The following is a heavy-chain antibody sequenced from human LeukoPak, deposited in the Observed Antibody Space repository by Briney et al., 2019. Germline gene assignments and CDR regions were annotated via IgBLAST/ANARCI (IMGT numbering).Heavy chain of an antibody. CDR2: VYYSWNT. CDR3: AHFRGGAFDF. CDR1: GGSISSSSYY. Sequence: PSQTLSLTSTLSGGSISSSSYYSGWLRQPPGKGLGWIGSVYYSWNTYYNPSLKSRVTISVDTSKNQFVLKLRSVDAADTAVYYCAHFRGGAFDFWGQGTKVSVSA. J-gene: IGHJ3*01. V-gene: IGHV4-39*01. D-gene: IGHD3-16*01.